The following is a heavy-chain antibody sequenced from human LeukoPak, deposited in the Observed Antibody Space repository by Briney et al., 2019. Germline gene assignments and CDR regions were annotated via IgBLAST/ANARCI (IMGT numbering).Heavy chain of an antibody. V-gene: IGHV3-23*01. CDR1: GFTFSSYA. D-gene: IGHD2-15*01. CDR3: AKYGGGLLYFDY. Sequence: GGSLRLSCAASGFTFSSYAMNWVRQAPGKGLEWVSAISGSGDNTYYADSVKGRFTISRDNSKNTLYLQMNSLRAEDTAVYYCAKYGGGLLYFDYWGQGTLVTVSS. J-gene: IGHJ4*02. CDR2: ISGSGDNT.